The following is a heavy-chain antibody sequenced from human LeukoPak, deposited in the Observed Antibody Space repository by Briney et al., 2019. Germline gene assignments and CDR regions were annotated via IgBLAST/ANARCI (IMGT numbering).Heavy chain of an antibody. CDR1: EFTFSNYW. CDR3: AREMVRGVISIDY. D-gene: IGHD3-10*01. J-gene: IGHJ4*02. CDR2: INEDGGEK. V-gene: IGHV3-7*01. Sequence: GGSLRLSCVASEFTFSNYWVSWVRQAPGKGLEWVANINEDGGEKYYVDSVKGRFTMSRDNAKNSVYLQMNSLGAEDTAVYYCAREMVRGVISIDYWGQGTLVTVSS.